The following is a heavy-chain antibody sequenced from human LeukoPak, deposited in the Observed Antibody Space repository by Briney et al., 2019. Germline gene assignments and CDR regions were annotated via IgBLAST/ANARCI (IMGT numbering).Heavy chain of an antibody. D-gene: IGHD2-2*02. CDR3: ARGTPYCSSTSCYTEAGDY. Sequence: ASVKVSCKASGYTFTSYGISWVRQAPGQGLEWMGWISAYNGNTNYAQKLQGRVTMTTDTSTSTAYMELRSLRSDDTAVYYCARGTPYCSSTSCYTEAGDYWSQGTLVTVSS. CDR1: GYTFTSYG. J-gene: IGHJ4*02. CDR2: ISAYNGNT. V-gene: IGHV1-18*01.